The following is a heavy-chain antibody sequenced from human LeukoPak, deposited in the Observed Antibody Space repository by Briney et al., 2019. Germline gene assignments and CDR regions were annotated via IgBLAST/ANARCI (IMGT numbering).Heavy chain of an antibody. J-gene: IGHJ3*02. CDR1: GGSISSGGYY. V-gene: IGHV4-31*03. CDR3: ARFGIAVAGPDAFDI. D-gene: IGHD6-13*01. CDR2: IYYSGST. Sequence: SQTLSLTCTVSGGSISSGGYYWSWIRQHPGKGLEWIGYIYYSGSTYYNPSLKSRVTISVDTSKNQFSLKLSSVTAADTAVYYCARFGIAVAGPDAFDIWGQGTMVTVSS.